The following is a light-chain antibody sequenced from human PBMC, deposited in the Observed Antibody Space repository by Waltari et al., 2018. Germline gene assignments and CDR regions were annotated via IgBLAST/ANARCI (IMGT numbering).Light chain of an antibody. Sequence: IVLTQSPAILSVSPGERVTLSCRASQSVHNYFAWYRQKPGQAPRLLIYDFAIMATGIPAIFSGIGSGTDFTLTFISVYPEDFAVYYCQHRSSWLPSWTFGQWTRV. V-gene: IGKV3-11*01. J-gene: IGKJ1*01. CDR3: QHRSSWLPSWT. CDR2: DFA. CDR1: QSVHNY.